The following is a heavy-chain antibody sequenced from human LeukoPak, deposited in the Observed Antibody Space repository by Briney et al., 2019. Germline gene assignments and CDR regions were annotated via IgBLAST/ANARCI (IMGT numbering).Heavy chain of an antibody. Sequence: PGGSLRLSCAASGFTVSSNYMSWVRQAPGKGLEWVSVIYSGGSTYYADSVKGRFTISRDNSKNTLYLQMNSLRAEDTAVYYCAKDCVDYYDSSGYYWGAFDYWGQGTLVTVSS. CDR2: IYSGGST. CDR1: GFTVSSNY. V-gene: IGHV3-53*01. J-gene: IGHJ4*02. CDR3: AKDCVDYYDSSGYYWGAFDY. D-gene: IGHD3-22*01.